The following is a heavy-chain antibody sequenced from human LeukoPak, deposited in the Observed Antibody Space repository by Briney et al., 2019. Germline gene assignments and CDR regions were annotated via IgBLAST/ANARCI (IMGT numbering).Heavy chain of an antibody. V-gene: IGHV1-69*13. CDR2: IIPIFGTA. J-gene: IGHJ6*03. CDR1: GGTFSSYA. Sequence: GASVKVSCKASGGTFSSYAISWVRQAPGQGLEWVGGIIPIFGTANYAQKFQGRVTITADESTSTAYMELSSLRSEDTAVYYCARSPYSENGSGSYYNDARKYYYYYYMDVWGKGTTVTISS. CDR3: ARSPYSENGSGSYYNDARKYYYYYYMDV. D-gene: IGHD3-10*01.